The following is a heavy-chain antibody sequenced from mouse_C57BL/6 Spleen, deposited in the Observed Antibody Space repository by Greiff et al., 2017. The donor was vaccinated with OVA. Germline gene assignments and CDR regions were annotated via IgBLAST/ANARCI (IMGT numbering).Heavy chain of an antibody. CDR3: AGDGYLLAY. J-gene: IGHJ3*01. D-gene: IGHD2-3*01. CDR1: GYTFTDYY. V-gene: IGHV1-19*01. CDR2: INPYNGGT. Sequence: VQLKESGPVLVKPGASVKMSCKASGYTFTDYYMNWVKQSHGKSLEWIGVINPYNGGTSYNQKFKGKATLTVDKSSSTAYMELNSLTSEDSAVYYCAGDGYLLAYWGQGTLVTVSA.